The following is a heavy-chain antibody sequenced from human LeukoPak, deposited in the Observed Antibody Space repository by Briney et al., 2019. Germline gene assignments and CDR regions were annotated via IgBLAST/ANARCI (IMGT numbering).Heavy chain of an antibody. CDR1: GFTFSSYG. J-gene: IGHJ4*02. CDR3: ARVDY. CDR2: IYSGGST. V-gene: IGHV3-53*01. Sequence: GGSLRLSCAASGFTFSSYGMSWVRQAPGKGLEWVSVIYSGGSTYYADSVKGRFTISRDNSKNTLYLQMNSLRAEDTAVYYCARVDYWGQGTLVTVSS.